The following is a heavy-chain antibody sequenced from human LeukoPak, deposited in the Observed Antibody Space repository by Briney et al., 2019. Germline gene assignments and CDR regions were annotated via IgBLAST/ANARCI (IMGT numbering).Heavy chain of an antibody. D-gene: IGHD1-1*01. CDR3: ALGRALLTTPNY. Sequence: GESLQISCKGSGYSFTSYWIAWVRQMPGKGLEGMGIIYPGDSDTRYSPSFQGQVTISADKSITTAYLQWSSLKASDPAMYYCALGRALLTTPNYWVQGNLVTVSS. CDR1: GYSFTSYW. CDR2: IYPGDSDT. J-gene: IGHJ4*02. V-gene: IGHV5-51*01.